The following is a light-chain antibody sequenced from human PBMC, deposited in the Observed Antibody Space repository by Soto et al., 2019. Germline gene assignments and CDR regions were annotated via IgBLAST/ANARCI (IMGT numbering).Light chain of an antibody. J-gene: IGKJ1*01. CDR3: QQYNNWRRT. CDR1: QSVSSN. CDR2: GAS. Sequence: ELVMTQSPATLSVSPGERATLSCRASQSVSSNLAWYHQKPGQTPMLLIYGASTRSTGIPARFSGSRSGTEFTLTNSSLQSEDFAFYYSQQYNNWRRTFGQGTKVEIK. V-gene: IGKV3-15*01.